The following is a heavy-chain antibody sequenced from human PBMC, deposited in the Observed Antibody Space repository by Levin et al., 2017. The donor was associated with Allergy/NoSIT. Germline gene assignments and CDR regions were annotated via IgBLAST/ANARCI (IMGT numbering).Heavy chain of an antibody. D-gene: IGHD3-10*01. CDR2: IYYSGST. V-gene: IGHV4-39*01. CDR1: GGSISSSSYS. CDR3: ARQPYGSGRNAFDI. J-gene: IGHJ3*02. Sequence: SQTLSLTCIVSGGSISSSSYSWGWIRQPPGKGLEWIGTIYYSGSTYYNPSLKSRVTISVDTSKNQFSLKLSSVTAADTAVYYCARQPYGSGRNAFDIWGQGTMVTVSS.